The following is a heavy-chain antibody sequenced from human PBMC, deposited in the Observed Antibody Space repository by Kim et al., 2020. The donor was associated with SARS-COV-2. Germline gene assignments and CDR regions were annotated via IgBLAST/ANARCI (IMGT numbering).Heavy chain of an antibody. J-gene: IGHJ4*02. V-gene: IGHV4-31*02. CDR3: ARGSAWDYYDSSGHFDY. Sequence: LKSRVTISVDTSKNQFSLKLSSVTAADTAVYYCARGSAWDYYDSSGHFDYWGQGTLVTVSS. D-gene: IGHD3-22*01.